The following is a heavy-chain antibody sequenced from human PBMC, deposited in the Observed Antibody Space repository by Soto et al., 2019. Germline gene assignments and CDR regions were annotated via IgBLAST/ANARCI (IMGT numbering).Heavy chain of an antibody. CDR1: GGTFSSYA. D-gene: IGHD2-21*02. CDR3: ATLEPYCGGDCHFDY. V-gene: IGHV1-69*01. J-gene: IGHJ4*02. Sequence: QVQLVQSGAEVKKPGSSVKVSCKASGGTFSSYAISWVRQAPGQGLEWMGGSIPIFGTANYAQKFQGRVTITADESTSAAYMELSSLRSEDTAVYYCATLEPYCGGDCHFDYWGQGTLVTVSS. CDR2: SIPIFGTA.